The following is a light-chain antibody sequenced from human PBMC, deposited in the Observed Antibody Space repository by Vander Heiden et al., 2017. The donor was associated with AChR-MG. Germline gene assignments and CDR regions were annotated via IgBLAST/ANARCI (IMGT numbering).Light chain of an antibody. CDR3: QSYDSSLSGGV. CDR2: GNS. V-gene: IGLV1-40*01. CDR1: SSNNGAGYD. Sequence: SVLTQPPSVSGAPGKMVTISCTRSSSNNGAGYDVHWYQQLPGTAPKLLIYGNSNRPSGVPDRFSGSKSGTSASLAITGPQAEDEADYDCQSYDSSLSGGVFGGGTKLTVL. J-gene: IGLJ2*01.